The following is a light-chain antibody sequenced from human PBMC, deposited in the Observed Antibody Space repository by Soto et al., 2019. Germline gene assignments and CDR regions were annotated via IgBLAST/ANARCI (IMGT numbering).Light chain of an antibody. CDR3: QQYAGPPTT. CDR1: QTVSNNY. J-gene: IGKJ5*01. Sequence: EIVLPQSPGTLSLSPGDRATLSRRASQTVSNNYLAWCQQKPGQAPRVIMYGASRRATGIPDRFSGGGSGTDFTLTISRLEPEDFAVYFCQQYAGPPTTFGQGTRLEI. V-gene: IGKV3-20*01. CDR2: GAS.